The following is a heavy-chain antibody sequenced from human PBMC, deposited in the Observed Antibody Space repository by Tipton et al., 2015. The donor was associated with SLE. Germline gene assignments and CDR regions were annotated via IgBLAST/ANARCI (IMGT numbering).Heavy chain of an antibody. CDR2: IYYSGST. CDR1: GGSISRGGYY. Sequence: TLSLTCTVSGGSISRGGYYWSWIRQHPGKGLEWIGYIYYSGSTYYNPSLKSRVTISVDTSKNQFSLKLSSVTAADTAVYYCACVSRDAFEIWGQGTMVPVSS. J-gene: IGHJ3*02. D-gene: IGHD5/OR15-5a*01. V-gene: IGHV4-31*03. CDR3: ACVSRDAFEI.